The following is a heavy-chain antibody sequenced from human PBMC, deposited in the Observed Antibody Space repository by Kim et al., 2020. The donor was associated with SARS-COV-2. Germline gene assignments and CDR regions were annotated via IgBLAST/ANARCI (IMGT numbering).Heavy chain of an antibody. D-gene: IGHD6-13*01. V-gene: IGHV1-3*01. Sequence: ASVKVSCKASGYTFTSYAMHWVRQAPGQRLEWMGWINAGNGNTKYSQKFQGRVTITRDTSASTAYMELSSLRSEDTAVYYCARDSPPIARPPYYYYGMDVWGQGTTVTVSS. CDR3: ARDSPPIARPPYYYYGMDV. CDR2: INAGNGNT. CDR1: GYTFTSYA. J-gene: IGHJ6*02.